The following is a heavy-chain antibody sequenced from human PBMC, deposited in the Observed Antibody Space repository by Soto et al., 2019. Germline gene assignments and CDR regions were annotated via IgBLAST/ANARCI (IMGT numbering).Heavy chain of an antibody. J-gene: IGHJ6*02. CDR3: AFRVVVMKDGMDV. D-gene: IGHD2-21*01. Sequence: QVHLVQSGSEVRKPGSSVKVSCKDSGGTLSSYAITWVRLAPGQGLEWMGGIIPIFNIPDYAQKFQGRVSITADKATSTAYMELSNLRPEDTAIYYCAFRVVVMKDGMDVWGQGTTVTVSS. CDR1: GGTLSSYA. CDR2: IIPIFNIP. V-gene: IGHV1-69*17.